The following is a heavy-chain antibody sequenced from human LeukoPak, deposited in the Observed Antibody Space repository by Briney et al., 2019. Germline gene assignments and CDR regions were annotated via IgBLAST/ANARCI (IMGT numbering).Heavy chain of an antibody. CDR3: ARRYSIPTNWFDP. CDR2: INHSGST. Sequence: PSETLSLTCAVYGGSFSGYYWSWIRQPPGKGLEWIGEINHSGSTNYNPSLKSRVTISVDTSKNQFSLKLSSVTAADTAVYYCARRYSIPTNWFDPWGQGTLVTVSS. V-gene: IGHV4-34*01. D-gene: IGHD4-11*01. CDR1: GGSFSGYY. J-gene: IGHJ5*02.